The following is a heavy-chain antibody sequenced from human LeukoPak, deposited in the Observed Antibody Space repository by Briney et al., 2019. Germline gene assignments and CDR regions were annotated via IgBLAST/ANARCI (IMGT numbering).Heavy chain of an antibody. Sequence: GRSLRLSCVASGFTFSSYGMHWVRQAPGKELEWVAVISYDGSNKYYADSVKGRFTISRDNSKNTLYLQMNSLRAEDTAVYYCAKDRASMWCSSSSCYYFDNWGQGTLVTVSS. CDR1: GFTFSSYG. CDR3: AKDRASMWCSSSSCYYFDN. V-gene: IGHV3-30*18. J-gene: IGHJ4*02. D-gene: IGHD2-2*01. CDR2: ISYDGSNK.